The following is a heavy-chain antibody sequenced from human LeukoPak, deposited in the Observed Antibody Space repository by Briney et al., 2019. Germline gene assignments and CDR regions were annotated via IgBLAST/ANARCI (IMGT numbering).Heavy chain of an antibody. CDR2: IKQDGSEK. V-gene: IGHV3-7*01. D-gene: IGHD1-26*01. CDR1: GFTFRSYW. CDR3: ARDPLPSGTHDY. Sequence: PGGSLRLSCAASGFTFRSYWMSWVRQAPGKGLEWVANIKQDGSEKYYVDSVKGRFTISRDNAKNSLYLQMNSLRAEDTAVYYCARDPLPSGTHDYWGQGTLVTVSS. J-gene: IGHJ4*02.